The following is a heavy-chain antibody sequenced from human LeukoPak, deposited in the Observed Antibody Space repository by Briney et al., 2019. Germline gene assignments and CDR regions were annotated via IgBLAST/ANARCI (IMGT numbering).Heavy chain of an antibody. D-gene: IGHD2-21*02. CDR2: INSDGSST. V-gene: IGHV3-74*01. CDR1: GFTFSSYA. Sequence: PGGSLRLSCAASGFTFSSYAMSWVRQAPGKGLVWVSRINSDGSSTSYADSVKGRFTISRDNAKNTLYLQMNSLRAEDTAVYYCARDRSYCGGDCYDAFDIWGQGTMVTVSS. CDR3: ARDRSYCGGDCYDAFDI. J-gene: IGHJ3*02.